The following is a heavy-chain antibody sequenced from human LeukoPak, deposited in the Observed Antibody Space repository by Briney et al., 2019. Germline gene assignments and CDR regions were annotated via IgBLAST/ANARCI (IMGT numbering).Heavy chain of an antibody. CDR2: ITGSGDST. J-gene: IGHJ4*02. CDR3: ARDGGSYLQPTDY. Sequence: PGGSLRLSCAASGFTFRSYSMNWVRQAPGKGLEWVSSITGSGDSTYYADSVKGRFTISRDNSKNTLYLQMNSLRAEDTAVYHCARDGGSYLQPTDYWGQGTLVTVSS. D-gene: IGHD1-26*01. V-gene: IGHV3-23*01. CDR1: GFTFRSYS.